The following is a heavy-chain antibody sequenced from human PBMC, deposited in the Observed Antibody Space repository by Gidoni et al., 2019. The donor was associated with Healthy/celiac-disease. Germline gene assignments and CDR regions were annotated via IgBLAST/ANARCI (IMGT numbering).Heavy chain of an antibody. CDR2: IIPIFGTA. J-gene: IGHJ4*02. Sequence: QVQLVQSGAEVKKPGSSVKVSCKASGGTFSSYAISWVRQAPGQGLEWMGGIIPIFGTANYAQKFQGRVTITADESTSTAYMELSSLRSEDTAVYYCARGGYCSSTSCPTYYYDSSGYGDLGYWGQGTLVTVSS. CDR1: GGTFSSYA. V-gene: IGHV1-69*01. D-gene: IGHD3-22*01. CDR3: ARGGYCSSTSCPTYYYDSSGYGDLGY.